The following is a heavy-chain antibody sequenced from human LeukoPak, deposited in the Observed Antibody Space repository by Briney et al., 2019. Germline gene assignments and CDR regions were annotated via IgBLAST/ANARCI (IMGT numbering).Heavy chain of an antibody. CDR1: GGSFSGYY. D-gene: IGHD3-3*01. CDR3: ARGSITIFGVVSFDY. V-gene: IGHV4-34*01. Sequence: SETLSLTCAVYGGSFSGYYWSRIRQPPGKGLEWIGEINHSGSTNYNPSLKSRVTISVDTSKNQFSLKLSSVTAADTAVYYCARGSITIFGVVSFDYWGQGTLVTVPS. J-gene: IGHJ4*02. CDR2: INHSGST.